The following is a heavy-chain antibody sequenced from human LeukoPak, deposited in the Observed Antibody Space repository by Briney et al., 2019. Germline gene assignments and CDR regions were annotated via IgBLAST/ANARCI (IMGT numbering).Heavy chain of an antibody. CDR2: TYYSGST. V-gene: IGHV4-59*01. Sequence: SETLSLTCTVSGGSISSYYWSWIRQPPGKGLEWIGYTYYSGSTNYNPSLKSRVTISVDTSKNQFSLKLSSVTAADTAVYYCARGETGAFDYWGQGTLVTVSS. J-gene: IGHJ4*02. CDR1: GGSISSYY. CDR3: ARGETGAFDY.